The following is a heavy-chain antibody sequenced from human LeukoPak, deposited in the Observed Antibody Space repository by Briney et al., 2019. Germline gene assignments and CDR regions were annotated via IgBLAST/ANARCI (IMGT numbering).Heavy chain of an antibody. J-gene: IGHJ4*02. CDR2: ISYDGSNK. V-gene: IGHV3-30*03. D-gene: IGHD3-10*01. Sequence: GGSLRLSCAASGFTFSSYGMHWVRQAPGKGLEWVAVISYDGSNKYYADSVKGRFTISRDNSKNTLYLQMNSLRAEDTAVYYCARDLAQGEAYGSGFDYWGQGTLVTVSP. CDR1: GFTFSSYG. CDR3: ARDLAQGEAYGSGFDY.